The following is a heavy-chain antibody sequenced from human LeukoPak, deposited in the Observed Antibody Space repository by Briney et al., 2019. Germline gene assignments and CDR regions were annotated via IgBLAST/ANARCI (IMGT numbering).Heavy chain of an antibody. J-gene: IGHJ4*02. D-gene: IGHD3-9*01. CDR1: GFTFSNYD. CDR3: AKRSRYYFDY. V-gene: IGHV3-48*02. Sequence: PGGSLRLSCAASGFTFSNYDMIWVRQAPGKGLEWVSYISPSSSAIYYADSVKGRFTISRDNAKNSLFLQMNSLRDEDTAVYYCAKRSRYYFDYWGQGTLVTVSS. CDR2: ISPSSSAI.